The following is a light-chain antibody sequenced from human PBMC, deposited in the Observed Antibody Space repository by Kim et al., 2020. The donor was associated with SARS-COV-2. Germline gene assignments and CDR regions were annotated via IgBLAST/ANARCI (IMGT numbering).Light chain of an antibody. CDR3: ATWDDRLNGVL. J-gene: IGLJ2*01. CDR1: SPNIGSND. V-gene: IGLV1-44*01. Sequence: HRFHLSCSGRSPNIGSNDVNSSQRLPGTAPKLPVSVNNPRPSGVPDRISASKSGTSDSLAISGLWSEDEADYYCATWDDRLNGVLFGGGTHLTVL. CDR2: VNN.